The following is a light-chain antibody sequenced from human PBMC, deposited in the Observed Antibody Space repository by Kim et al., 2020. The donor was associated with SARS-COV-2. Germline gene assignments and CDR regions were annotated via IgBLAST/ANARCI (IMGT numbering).Light chain of an antibody. CDR1: SPDVCGYYF. J-gene: IGLJ3*02. V-gene: IGLV2-11*01. CDR2: DVS. Sequence: GQVVPLSRPGTSPDVCGYYFVSWYPQSPSKAPQLMIYDVSNRPSGVPDRFSGSKSGNTASLTISGLQAEDEADYYCCSYAGSFSWVFGGGTQLTVL. CDR3: CSYAGSFSWV.